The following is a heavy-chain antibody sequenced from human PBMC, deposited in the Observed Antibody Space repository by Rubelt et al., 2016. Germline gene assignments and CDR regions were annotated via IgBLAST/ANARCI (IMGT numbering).Heavy chain of an antibody. D-gene: IGHD6-19*01. Sequence: RQAPGKGLEWVSSISSSSTYIYYADSVKGRFTISRDNAKNSLYLQMNSLRAEDTAVYYCARDILGDSSGWHHYYYYGIDVWGQGTTVTVSS. CDR2: ISSSSTYI. J-gene: IGHJ6*02. CDR3: ARDILGDSSGWHHYYYYGIDV. V-gene: IGHV3-21*01.